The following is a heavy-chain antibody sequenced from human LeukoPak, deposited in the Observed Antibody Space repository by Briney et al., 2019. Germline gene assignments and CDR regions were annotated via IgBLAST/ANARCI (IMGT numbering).Heavy chain of an antibody. CDR2: IRGDAGST. CDR1: GFTVSSYA. V-gene: IGHV3-23*01. D-gene: IGHD6-19*01. Sequence: AGGSLTLSCAASGFTVSSYAMTWVRQAPGKGLEWVSSIRGDAGSTYYADSVRGRFTISRDNSKNTVYLQMNSLRAEDTAVYYCAKDVVLSGWDFVHWGQGTLVTVSS. J-gene: IGHJ1*01. CDR3: AKDVVLSGWDFVH.